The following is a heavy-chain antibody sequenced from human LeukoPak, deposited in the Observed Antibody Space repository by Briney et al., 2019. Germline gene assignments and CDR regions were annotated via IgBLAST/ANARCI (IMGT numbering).Heavy chain of an antibody. CDR1: GFTFGDYA. Sequence: GGSLRLSCTASGFTFGDYAMSWFRQAPGKGLEWVGFIRSKAYGGTTEYAASVKGRFTISRDDSKSIAYLQMNSLKTEDTAVYYCTRSAYVWGSYRPSYWGQGTLVTVSS. V-gene: IGHV3-49*03. J-gene: IGHJ4*02. D-gene: IGHD3-16*02. CDR3: TRSAYVWGSYRPSY. CDR2: IRSKAYGGTT.